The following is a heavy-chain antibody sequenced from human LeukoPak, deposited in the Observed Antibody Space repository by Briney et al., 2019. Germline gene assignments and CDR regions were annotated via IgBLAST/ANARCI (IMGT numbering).Heavy chain of an antibody. J-gene: IGHJ3*02. CDR1: GFTFSDYY. D-gene: IGHD5-24*01. CDR3: AKDLGRWLQNDAFDI. CDR2: ISSSGSTI. Sequence: PGGSLRLSCAASGFTFSDYYMSWIRQAPGKGLEWVSYISSSGSTIYYADSVKGRFTISRDNSKNTLYLQMNSLRAEDTAVYYCAKDLGRWLQNDAFDIWGQGTMVTVSS. V-gene: IGHV3-11*04.